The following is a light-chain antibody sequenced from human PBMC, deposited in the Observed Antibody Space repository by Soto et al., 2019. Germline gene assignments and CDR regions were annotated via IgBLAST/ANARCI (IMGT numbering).Light chain of an antibody. Sequence: DIQMTQSPSSLSASVGAAVTITCRASQSISTYLNWYQQKPGKAPNLLIYSASSLQSGVPSRFSGSGSGTSFTLTINSLQPEDFATYYCQQSYITPRTFGPGTKVDIK. CDR2: SAS. V-gene: IGKV1-39*01. CDR3: QQSYITPRT. J-gene: IGKJ3*01. CDR1: QSISTY.